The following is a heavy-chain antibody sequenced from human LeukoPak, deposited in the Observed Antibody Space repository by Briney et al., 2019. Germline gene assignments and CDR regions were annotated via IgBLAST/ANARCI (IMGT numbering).Heavy chain of an antibody. V-gene: IGHV3-30*18. CDR1: GFTFSSYG. D-gene: IGHD6-13*01. J-gene: IGHJ4*02. CDR3: AKEGHCSSLDY. Sequence: PGRSLRLSCAASGFTFSSYGMHWVRQAPGKGLEWVAVISYDGSNKYYADSVKGRFTISRDNSKNTLYLQMNSLRAEDTAVYYCAKEGHCSSLDYWGQGTLVTVSS. CDR2: ISYDGSNK.